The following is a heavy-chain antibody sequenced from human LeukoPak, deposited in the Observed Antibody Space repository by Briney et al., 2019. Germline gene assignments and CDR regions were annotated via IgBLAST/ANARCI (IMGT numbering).Heavy chain of an antibody. CDR1: GGTFSGFT. CDR3: ARGEGGFLEWLSEI. J-gene: IGHJ4*02. V-gene: IGHV1-69*05. CDR2: TIAMFGTS. Sequence: ASVKVSCKASGGTFSGFTISWVRLAPGQGLEWIGGTIAMFGTSEYAQKFQGRVTITTDESTTTAYMELSSLRSEDTAVYYCARGEGGFLEWLSEIWGQGTLVTVSS. D-gene: IGHD3-3*01.